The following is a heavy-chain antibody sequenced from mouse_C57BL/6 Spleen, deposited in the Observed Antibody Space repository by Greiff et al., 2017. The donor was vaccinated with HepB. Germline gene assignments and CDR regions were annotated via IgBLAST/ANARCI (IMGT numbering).Heavy chain of an antibody. J-gene: IGHJ2*01. Sequence: QVQLQQPGAELVKPGASVKLSCKASGYTFTSYWMHWVKQRPGRGLEWIGRIDPNSGGTKYNEKFKSKATLTVDKPSSTAYMQLSSLTSEDSAVYYCASRTTVVADGDYFDYWGQGTTLTVSS. CDR2: IDPNSGGT. CDR1: GYTFTSYW. CDR3: ASRTTVVADGDYFDY. D-gene: IGHD1-1*01. V-gene: IGHV1-72*01.